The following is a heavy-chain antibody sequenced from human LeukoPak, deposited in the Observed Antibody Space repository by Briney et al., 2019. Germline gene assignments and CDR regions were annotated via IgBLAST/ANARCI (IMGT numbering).Heavy chain of an antibody. CDR2: ISAYNGNT. D-gene: IGHD2-2*01. J-gene: IGHJ4*02. Sequence: GASVKVSCKASGYTFTSYGITWVRQAPGQGLEWMGWISAYNGNTKYAQKLQGRVTMTTDTSTSTAYMELRSLRSDDTAVYYCARDRQYQLPPDYWGQGTLVTVSS. CDR1: GYTFTSYG. CDR3: ARDRQYQLPPDY. V-gene: IGHV1-18*01.